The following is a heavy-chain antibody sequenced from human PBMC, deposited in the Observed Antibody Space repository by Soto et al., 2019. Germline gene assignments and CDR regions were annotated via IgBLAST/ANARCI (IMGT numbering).Heavy chain of an antibody. Sequence: GGSLTPSSASYGFILTRCSVGWVRQAPGKGLEWVSSISNTTNYIYYGDSMKGRFTISRDNAKNSLYLEMNSLRAEDTAVYYCARESEDLTSNFDYWGQGTLGNVSS. CDR2: ISNTTNYI. CDR3: ARESEDLTSNFDY. J-gene: IGHJ4*02. V-gene: IGHV3-21*06. CDR1: GFILTRCS.